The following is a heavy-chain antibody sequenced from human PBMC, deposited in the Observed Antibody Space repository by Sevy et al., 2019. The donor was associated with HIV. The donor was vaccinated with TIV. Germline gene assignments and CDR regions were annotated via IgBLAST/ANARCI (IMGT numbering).Heavy chain of an antibody. CDR2: LSYDGNNK. J-gene: IGHJ6*02. CDR3: ARDGSSGGLFLKDYYYFGMDV. V-gene: IGHV3-30*03. D-gene: IGHD3-16*01. CDR1: GFTFSSYA. Sequence: VGSLRLSCAASGFTFSSYAMHWVRQAPGKGLEWVAALSYDGNNKYADSVKGRFTISSDNSKNTLYLQMNSLRAEDTAVYYCARDGSSGGLFLKDYYYFGMDVWGQRTTVTVSS.